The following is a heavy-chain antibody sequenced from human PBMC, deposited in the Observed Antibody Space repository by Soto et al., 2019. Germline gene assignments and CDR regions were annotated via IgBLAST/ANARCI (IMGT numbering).Heavy chain of an antibody. CDR1: GGSISSYY. CDR3: ARGYCSGGSCYSRFFDY. V-gene: IGHV4-59*08. CDR2: IYYSGST. J-gene: IGHJ4*02. D-gene: IGHD2-15*01. Sequence: SETLSLTCTVSGGSISSYYWSWIRQPPGKGLEWIGYIYYSGSTNYNPSLKSRVTISEDTSKNQFSLKLSSVTAADTAVYYCARGYCSGGSCYSRFFDYWGQGTLVTVSS.